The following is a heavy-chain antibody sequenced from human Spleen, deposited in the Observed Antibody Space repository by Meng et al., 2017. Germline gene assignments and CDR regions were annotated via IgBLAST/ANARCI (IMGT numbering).Heavy chain of an antibody. CDR2: INHSGST. Sequence: QVQLQQWGAGLLKPSETLSLTCAVYGGSFSGYYWSWIRQPPGKGLEWIGEINHSGSTNYNPSLKSRVTISVDTSKNQFSLKLSSVTAADTAVYYCARGLRYSNYGWFDPWGQGTLVTVYS. J-gene: IGHJ5*02. CDR3: ARGLRYSNYGWFDP. D-gene: IGHD4-11*01. CDR1: GGSFSGYY. V-gene: IGHV4-34*01.